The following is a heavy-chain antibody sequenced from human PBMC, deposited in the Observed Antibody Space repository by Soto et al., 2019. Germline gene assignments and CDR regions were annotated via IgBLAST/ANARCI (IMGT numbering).Heavy chain of an antibody. J-gene: IGHJ4*02. Sequence: EVQLVESGGGLVQPGGSLRLSCAASGFRFSIYSMNWVRQAPGKGLEWSAYITSDTNTIKYADSMKGRFTISRDNAKNSVYLQMNSLRDEDTAVYYCARSVEGHFDYWGQGTVVTVSS. V-gene: IGHV3-48*02. CDR2: ITSDTNTI. CDR1: GFRFSIYS. CDR3: ARSVEGHFDY. D-gene: IGHD6-19*01.